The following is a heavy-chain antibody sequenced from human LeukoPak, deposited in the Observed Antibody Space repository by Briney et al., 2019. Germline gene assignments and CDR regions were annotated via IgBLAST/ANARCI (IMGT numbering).Heavy chain of an antibody. CDR3: ARVGLRITMIVGVISAFDI. CDR1: GYTFTSYG. Sequence: ASVKVSCRASGYTFTSYGISWVRQAPGQGLEWMGWISAYNGNTNYAQKLQGRVTMTTDTSTSTAYMELRSLRSDDTAVYYCARVGLRITMIVGVISAFDIWGQGTMVTVSS. D-gene: IGHD3-22*01. V-gene: IGHV1-18*01. J-gene: IGHJ3*02. CDR2: ISAYNGNT.